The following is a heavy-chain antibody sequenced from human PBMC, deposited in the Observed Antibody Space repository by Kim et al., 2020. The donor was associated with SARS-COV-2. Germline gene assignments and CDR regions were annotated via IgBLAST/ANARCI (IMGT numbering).Heavy chain of an antibody. CDR1: GFTFRNYD. D-gene: IGHD1-7*01. CDR3: AREGPELQFDY. V-gene: IGHV3-13*01. J-gene: IGHJ4*02. Sequence: GGSLRLSCVVSGFTFRNYDLHWVRQPTGKSLEWVSAIGTTGDTYYPDSVKGRFTISRENAKNSLYLQMNSLRVDDTAMYYCAREGPELQFDYWGQGTLVTGAS. CDR2: IGTTGDT.